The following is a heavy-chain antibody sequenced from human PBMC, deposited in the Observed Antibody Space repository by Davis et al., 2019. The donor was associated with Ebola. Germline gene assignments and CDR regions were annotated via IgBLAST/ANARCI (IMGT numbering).Heavy chain of an antibody. D-gene: IGHD1-26*01. CDR3: ARGAPEASHTAFDI. J-gene: IGHJ3*02. CDR1: GFTVSSNY. V-gene: IGHV3-66*01. CDR2: IYSDGSA. Sequence: GGSLRLSCAASGFTVSSNYMTWVRQAPGKGLEWVSIIYSDGSAYNADSVKGRFTISRDNSKNTLYLQMNSLRAEDTAVYYCARGAPEASHTAFDIWGQGTMVTVS.